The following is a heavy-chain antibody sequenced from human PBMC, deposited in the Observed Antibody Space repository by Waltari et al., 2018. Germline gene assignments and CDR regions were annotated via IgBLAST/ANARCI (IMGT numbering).Heavy chain of an antibody. CDR3: CRRSSSSGSNYFDY. D-gene: IGHD6-13*01. V-gene: IGHV3-23*01. CDR1: GFTFSSYA. J-gene: IGHJ4*02. CDR2: ISGSGGST. Sequence: EVQLLESGGGLVQPGGSLRLSCAASGFTFSSYAMSWVRQAPGKGLEWVSAISGSGGSTYYADSVKGRFTISRDNSKNTLYLQMNSLKTEDTAVYYCCRRSSSSGSNYFDYWGQGTLVTVSS.